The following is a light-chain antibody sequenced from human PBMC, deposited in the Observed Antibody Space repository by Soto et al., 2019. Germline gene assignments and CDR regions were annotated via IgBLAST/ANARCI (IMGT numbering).Light chain of an antibody. CDR1: QDISNF. J-gene: IGKJ4*01. V-gene: IGKV1-27*01. CDR2: AAS. CDR3: QQCNVAPFT. Sequence: ILMTQAPCSLSSFLGDIVTITLLASQDISNFLAWYQQKPGKVPKLLIYAASTLQSGVPSRFSGSGSGTDFTLTISSLQPEDVATYYCQQCNVAPFTFGGGTKVDTK.